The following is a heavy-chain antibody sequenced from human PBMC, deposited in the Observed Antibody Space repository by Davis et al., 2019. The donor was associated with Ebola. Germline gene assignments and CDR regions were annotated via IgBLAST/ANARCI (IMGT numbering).Heavy chain of an antibody. CDR2: ISYDGSNK. D-gene: IGHD1-26*01. V-gene: IGHV3-30-3*01. CDR1: GFTFSSYA. Sequence: GSLRLSCAASGFTFSSYAMHWVRQAPGKGLEWVAVISYDGSNKYYADSVKGRFTISRDNSKNTLYLQMNSLRAEDTAVYYCARYSGSYSSGHFDYWAREPWSPSPQ. CDR3: ARYSGSYSSGHFDY. J-gene: IGHJ4*02.